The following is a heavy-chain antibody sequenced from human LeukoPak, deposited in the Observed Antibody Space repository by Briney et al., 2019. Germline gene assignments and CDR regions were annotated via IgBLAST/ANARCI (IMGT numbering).Heavy chain of an antibody. J-gene: IGHJ4*02. CDR1: GGSFSGYY. CDR2: INHSGST. CDR3: AREVHQWLVVGYYFDY. Sequence: TSETLSLTCAVYGGSFSGYYWSWIRQPPGKGLEWIGEINHSGSTNYSPSLKSRVTISVDKSKNHFSLNLSSVTAADTAVYYCAREVHQWLVVGYYFDYWGQGTLVTVSS. D-gene: IGHD6-19*01. V-gene: IGHV4-34*01.